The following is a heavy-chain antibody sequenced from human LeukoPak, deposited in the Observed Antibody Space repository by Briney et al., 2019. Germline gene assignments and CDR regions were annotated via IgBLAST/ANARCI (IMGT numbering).Heavy chain of an antibody. Sequence: SETLSLTCTVSGGSISSSSYYWGWIRPPPGKGLEWIGSIYYSGSTYYNPSLKSRVTISVDTSKNQFSLKLSSVTAADTAVYYCARQYSLYDFDYWGQGTLVTVSS. CDR3: ARQYSLYDFDY. J-gene: IGHJ4*02. V-gene: IGHV4-39*01. CDR1: GGSISSSSYY. D-gene: IGHD3-3*01. CDR2: IYYSGST.